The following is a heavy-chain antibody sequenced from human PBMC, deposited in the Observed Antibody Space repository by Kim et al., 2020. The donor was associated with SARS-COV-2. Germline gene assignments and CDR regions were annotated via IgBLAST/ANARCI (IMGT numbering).Heavy chain of an antibody. Sequence: GGSLRLSCAASGFTFSSYAMSWVRQAPGKGLEWVSAISGSGGSSYYADSVKGRFTISRDNSKNTLYLQMNSLRAEDTAVYYCARIPLGGITMVRSNWFDPWGQGTLVTVSS. J-gene: IGHJ5*02. CDR3: ARIPLGGITMVRSNWFDP. V-gene: IGHV3-23*01. D-gene: IGHD3-10*01. CDR2: ISGSGGSS. CDR1: GFTFSSYA.